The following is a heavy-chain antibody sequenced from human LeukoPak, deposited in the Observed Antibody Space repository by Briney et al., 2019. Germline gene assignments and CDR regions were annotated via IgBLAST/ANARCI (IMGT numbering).Heavy chain of an antibody. CDR3: ARHLGFCSGGGCHSWLDT. CDR1: GGSISSYY. V-gene: IGHV4-59*08. J-gene: IGHJ5*02. CDR2: IYFSGST. D-gene: IGHD2-15*01. Sequence: SETLSLTCSVSGGSISSYYWSWIRQPPGKGLEWIGYIYFSGSTNYNPSLKSRVTISVDTSKNQFSLKLSSVTAADTALYYCARHLGFCSGGGCHSWLDTWGQGTLVTVSS.